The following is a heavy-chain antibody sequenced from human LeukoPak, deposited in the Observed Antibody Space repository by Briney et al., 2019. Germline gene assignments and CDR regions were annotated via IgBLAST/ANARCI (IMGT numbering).Heavy chain of an antibody. J-gene: IGHJ5*02. Sequence: SETLSLTCTVSGGSISSYYWSWIRQPPGKGLEWIGYIYYSGSTNYNPSLKSRVTISVDTSKNQFSLKLSSVTAADTAVYYCARLDDILTGYHPWGQGTLVTVSS. D-gene: IGHD3-9*01. CDR3: ARLDDILTGYHP. CDR2: IYYSGST. CDR1: GGSISSYY. V-gene: IGHV4-59*08.